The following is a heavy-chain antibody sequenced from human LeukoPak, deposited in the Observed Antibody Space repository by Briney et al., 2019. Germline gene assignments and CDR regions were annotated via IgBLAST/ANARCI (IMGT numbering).Heavy chain of an antibody. CDR2: IYHSGST. Sequence: SQTLSLTCAVSGASISSGDYSWSWIRQPPGKGLEWIGYIYHSGSTYYNPSLKSRVTISVDRSKNQFSLKLSSVTAADTAVYYCARVGFYDSSGYYSNAIDYWGQGTLVTVSS. V-gene: IGHV4-30-2*01. D-gene: IGHD3-22*01. J-gene: IGHJ4*02. CDR3: ARVGFYDSSGYYSNAIDY. CDR1: GASISSGDYS.